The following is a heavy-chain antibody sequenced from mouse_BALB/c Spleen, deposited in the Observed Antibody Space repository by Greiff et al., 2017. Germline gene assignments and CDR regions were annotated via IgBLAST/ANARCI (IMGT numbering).Heavy chain of an antibody. Sequence: VQLQQSGAELMKPGASVKISCKATGYTFSSYWIEWVKQRPGHGLEWIGEILPGSGSTNYNEKFKGKATFTADTSSNTAYMQLSSLTSEDSAVYYCARSEYGNYGFAYWGQGTLVTVSA. V-gene: IGHV1-9*01. J-gene: IGHJ3*01. CDR1: GYTFSSYW. D-gene: IGHD2-10*02. CDR3: ARSEYGNYGFAY. CDR2: ILPGSGST.